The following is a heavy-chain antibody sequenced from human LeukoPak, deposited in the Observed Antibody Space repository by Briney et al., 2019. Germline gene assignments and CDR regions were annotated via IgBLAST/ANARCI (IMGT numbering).Heavy chain of an antibody. D-gene: IGHD4-17*01. V-gene: IGHV4-30-2*01. CDR3: ARGDADYGNSYYDY. Sequence: SSQTLSLTCAVSGGSISSGGYSWSWIRQPPGKGLEWIGYIYHSGSTYYNPSLKSRVTISVDRSKNQFSLKLSSVTAADPAVYYWARGDADYGNSYYDYWAQGTLVTVSS. CDR2: IYHSGST. CDR1: GGSISSGGYS. J-gene: IGHJ4*02.